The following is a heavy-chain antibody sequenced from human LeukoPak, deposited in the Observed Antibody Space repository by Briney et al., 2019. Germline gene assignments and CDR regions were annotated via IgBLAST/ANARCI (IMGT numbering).Heavy chain of an antibody. V-gene: IGHV3-48*04. CDR1: GFTFSSYS. CDR3: ARVGGSGSYPYYYYGMDV. CDR2: ISSSSSTI. Sequence: PGGSLRLSCAASGFTFSSYSMNWVRQAPGKGLEWVSYISSSSSTIYYADSVKGRFTISRDNAKNSLYLQMNSLRAEDTAVYYCARVGGSGSYPYYYYGMDVWGQGTTVTVSS. J-gene: IGHJ6*02. D-gene: IGHD3-10*01.